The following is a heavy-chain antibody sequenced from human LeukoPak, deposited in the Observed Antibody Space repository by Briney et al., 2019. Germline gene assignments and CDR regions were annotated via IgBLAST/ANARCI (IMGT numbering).Heavy chain of an antibody. CDR3: ARDLSGSYSGDY. CDR1: GFTFSSYA. V-gene: IGHV3-30*14. D-gene: IGHD1-26*01. J-gene: IGHJ4*02. Sequence: GGSLRLSCAASGFTFSSYAMHWVRQAPGKGLEWVAVISYDGSNKYYADSVKGRFTISRDNSKNTLYLQMNSLRAEDTAVYYCARDLSGSYSGDYWGQGTLVTVSS. CDR2: ISYDGSNK.